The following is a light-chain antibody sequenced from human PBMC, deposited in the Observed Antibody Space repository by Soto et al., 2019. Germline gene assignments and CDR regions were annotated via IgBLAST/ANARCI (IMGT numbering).Light chain of an antibody. V-gene: IGLV1-51*01. CDR1: SSNIGNNY. J-gene: IGLJ1*01. Sequence: QSVLTQPPSVSAAPGQSVTISCSGSSSNIGNNYVSWYQQLPGAAPKLLIYQTDNRLSGIPDRISGSKSGTTATLDITGLQAGDEADYHCGTWDSSLSAHVFGTGTKVTVL. CDR3: GTWDSSLSAHV. CDR2: QTD.